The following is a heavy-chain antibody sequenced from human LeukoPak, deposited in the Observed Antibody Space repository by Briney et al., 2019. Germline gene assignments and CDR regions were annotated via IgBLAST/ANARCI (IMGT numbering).Heavy chain of an antibody. D-gene: IGHD3-22*01. CDR2: ISASNGDT. CDR1: SYSSTSYG. CDR3: ARVGGTYYDSSARGYFDY. J-gene: IGHJ4*02. Sequence: ASVKVSCKASSYSSTSYGICWVRQAPAQGLEWMGWISASNGDTNYAQKFQGRVSTTTDTSTITAYMELRSLRSDDTAVYYCARVGGTYYDSSARGYFDYWGQGTLVTVSS. V-gene: IGHV1-18*01.